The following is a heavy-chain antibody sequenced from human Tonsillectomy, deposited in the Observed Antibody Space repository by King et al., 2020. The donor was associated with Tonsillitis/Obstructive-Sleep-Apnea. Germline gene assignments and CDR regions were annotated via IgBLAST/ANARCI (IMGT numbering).Heavy chain of an antibody. J-gene: IGHJ4*02. D-gene: IGHD6-19*01. CDR2: ISYDGTNA. CDR3: AKDTGPIAVAGEFDY. Sequence: VQLMESGGGVVQPGRSLRLSCAASGFTFSNYGMHWVRQAPGKGLEWGAVISYDGTNAYYGDSVKGRFTISRDNSKNTLYLQMNSLRAEDTAVYYCAKDTGPIAVAGEFDYWGQGTLVTVSS. CDR1: GFTFSNYG. V-gene: IGHV3-30*18.